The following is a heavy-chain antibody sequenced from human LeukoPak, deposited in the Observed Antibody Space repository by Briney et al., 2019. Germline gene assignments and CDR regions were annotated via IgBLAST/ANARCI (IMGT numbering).Heavy chain of an antibody. D-gene: IGHD6-19*01. CDR3: ARIEGSGPLVGMDV. Sequence: GGSLRLSCAASGFTFSSYSMNWVRQAPGKGLEWVSPISSSSSYIYYADSVKGRFTISRDNAKNSLYLQMNSLRAEDTAVYYCARIEGSGPLVGMDVWGQGTTVTVSS. CDR1: GFTFSSYS. CDR2: ISSSSSYI. V-gene: IGHV3-21*01. J-gene: IGHJ6*02.